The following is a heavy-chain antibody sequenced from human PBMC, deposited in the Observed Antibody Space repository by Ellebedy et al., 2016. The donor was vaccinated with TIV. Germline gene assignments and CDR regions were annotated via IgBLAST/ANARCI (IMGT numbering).Heavy chain of an antibody. D-gene: IGHD3-22*01. CDR1: GFAFSTYV. CDR2: ISSSRTYI. J-gene: IGHJ4*02. CDR3: ARGHYYFDTSGYKLYYFDS. Sequence: GGSLRLXXTASGFAFSTYVMSWVRQAPGKGLEWVSSISSSRTYIYYADSLQGRFTISRDDAKNSLYLQMNSLRAGDTAVYYCARGHYYFDTSGYKLYYFDSWGQGTLVTVSS. V-gene: IGHV3-21*01.